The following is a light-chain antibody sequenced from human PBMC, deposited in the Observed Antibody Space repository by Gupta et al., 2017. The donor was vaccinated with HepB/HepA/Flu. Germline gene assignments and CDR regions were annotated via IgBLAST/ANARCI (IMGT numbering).Light chain of an antibody. V-gene: IGKV2-28*01. CDR3: MQALLTPRT. J-gene: IGKJ1*01. CDR1: QSLLFRNALNY. CDR2: LGS. Sequence: DSVMTQYPISMTGTPEQPAFISCRSSQSLLFRNALNYVDWYLQKPGQAPQLLIYLGSNRACGVPDRFSGSGSGTDFTLKISRVEAEDVGIYYCMQALLTPRTFGQGTKVEIK.